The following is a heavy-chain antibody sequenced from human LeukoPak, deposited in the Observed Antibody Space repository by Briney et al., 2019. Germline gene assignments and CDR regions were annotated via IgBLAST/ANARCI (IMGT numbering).Heavy chain of an antibody. CDR3: ARGQWLAFDY. Sequence: GGSLRLSCAASGFTFSSYEMNWFRQAPGKGLEWVSYISSSGSTIYYADSVKGRFTISRDNAKNSLYLQMNSLRDEDTAVYYCARGQWLAFDYWGQGTLVTVSS. V-gene: IGHV3-48*03. CDR2: ISSSGSTI. J-gene: IGHJ4*02. D-gene: IGHD6-19*01. CDR1: GFTFSSYE.